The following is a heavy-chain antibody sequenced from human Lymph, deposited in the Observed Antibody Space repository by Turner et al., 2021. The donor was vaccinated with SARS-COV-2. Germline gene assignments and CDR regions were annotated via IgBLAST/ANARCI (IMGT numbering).Heavy chain of an antibody. CDR3: ARDVTGPLGY. D-gene: IGHD1-20*01. V-gene: IGHV1-69*10. CDR2: IIPMLEIA. J-gene: IGHJ4*02. Sequence: QVQLVQSGAEVKKPGSSVKVSCKASGGTFSSYAISWVRQAPGQGLEWMGGIIPMLEIANYAQKSQGRVTITADKSTSTAYMELSSLRSDDTAVYYCARDVTGPLGYWGQGTLVTVSS. CDR1: GGTFSSYA.